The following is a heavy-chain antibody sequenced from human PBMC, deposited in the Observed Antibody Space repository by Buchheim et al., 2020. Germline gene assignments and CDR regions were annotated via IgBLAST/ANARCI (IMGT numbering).Heavy chain of an antibody. CDR1: GFTFSDYY. CDR3: ARDRQKDIVVDSILGGMDV. Sequence: QVQLVESGGGLVKPGGSLRLSCAASGFTFSDYYMSWIRQAPGKGLEWVSYISSSSSYTNYADSVKGRFTISRDNAKNSLSLQMNSLRAEDTAVYYCARDRQKDIVVDSILGGMDVWGQGTT. CDR2: ISSSSSYT. V-gene: IGHV3-11*06. J-gene: IGHJ6*02. D-gene: IGHD2-2*01.